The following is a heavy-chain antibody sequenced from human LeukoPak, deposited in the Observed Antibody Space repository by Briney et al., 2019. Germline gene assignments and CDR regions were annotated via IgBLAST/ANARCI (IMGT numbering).Heavy chain of an antibody. J-gene: IGHJ4*02. CDR3: ASTLTYYYGSGSYYIDC. CDR1: GASIRSSSYY. D-gene: IGHD3-10*01. CDR2: IFYSGST. Sequence: SETLSFTCTVSGASIRSSSYYWGWVRQPPGRGLEWIGSIFYSGSTYYNPSIKSRVTISVDTSKNQFSLKLRSVTAADTAVYYCASTLTYYYGSGSYYIDCWGQGTLVTVSS. V-gene: IGHV4-39*01.